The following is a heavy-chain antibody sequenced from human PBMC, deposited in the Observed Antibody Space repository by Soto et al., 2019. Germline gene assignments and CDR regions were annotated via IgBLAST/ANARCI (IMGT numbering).Heavy chain of an antibody. V-gene: IGHV1-3*04. Sequence: ASVKVSCKASGYIFTDYAIHWVRQAPGQRPEWMGWINTGTGNTRYSQKFQARVTLTRDTSASTAYMELNSLTSEDTAVYSCASCHQLLFPERFYSFGLDDWGQGTTVTVSS. CDR2: INTGTGNT. CDR1: GYIFTDYA. D-gene: IGHD2-2*01. J-gene: IGHJ6*02. CDR3: ASCHQLLFPERFYSFGLDD.